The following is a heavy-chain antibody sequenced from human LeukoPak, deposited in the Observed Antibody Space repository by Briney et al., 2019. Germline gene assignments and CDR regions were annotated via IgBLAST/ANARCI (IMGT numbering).Heavy chain of an antibody. J-gene: IGHJ4*02. Sequence: GGSLRLSCPASGFTFGDYAMSWFRQAPGKGLEWVAFIRSRADGGTTQYAASVKGRFTISRDDSKSIAYLQMNSLKTEDTAVYYCTRAVYVGTYLYDYWGQGTLVTVSS. CDR2: IRSRADGGTT. CDR3: TRAVYVGTYLYDY. D-gene: IGHD1-26*01. V-gene: IGHV3-49*03. CDR1: GFTFGDYA.